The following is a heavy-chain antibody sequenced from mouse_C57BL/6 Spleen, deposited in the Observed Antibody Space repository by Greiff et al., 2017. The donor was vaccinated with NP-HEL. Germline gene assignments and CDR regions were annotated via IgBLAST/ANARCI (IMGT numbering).Heavy chain of an antibody. CDR2: IYPGSGST. D-gene: IGHD2-4*01. CDR3: ARYEYDYAWFAY. V-gene: IGHV1-55*01. CDR1: GYTFTSYW. J-gene: IGHJ3*01. Sequence: QVQLQQPGAELVKPGASVKMSCKASGYTFTSYWITWVKQRPGQGLEWIGDIYPGSGSTNYNEKFKSKATLTVDTSSSTAYMQLSSLTSEDSAVYYCARYEYDYAWFAYWGQGTLVTVSA.